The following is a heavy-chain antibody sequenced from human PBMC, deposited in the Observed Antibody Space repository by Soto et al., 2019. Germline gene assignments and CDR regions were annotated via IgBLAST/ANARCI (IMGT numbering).Heavy chain of an antibody. CDR1: GGTFRNSA. J-gene: IGHJ6*02. V-gene: IGHV1-69*12. Sequence: QVQLEQSGAEVKKPGSSVKVSCKASGGTFRNSAISSVRQAPGQGLEWLGGIMPIFRTPDYSQKFQGRVTVTADESTSTAYMELRGLRSDDTAVYYCARDNDRPQLGGNYYYILDVWGQGTTVTVSS. CDR3: ARDNDRPQLGGNYYYILDV. D-gene: IGHD1-1*01. CDR2: IMPIFRTP.